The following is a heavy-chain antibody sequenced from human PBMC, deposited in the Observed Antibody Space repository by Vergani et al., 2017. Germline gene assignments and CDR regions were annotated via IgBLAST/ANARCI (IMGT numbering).Heavy chain of an antibody. CDR2: VEDSGYF. V-gene: IGHV4-59*01. Sequence: QVQLQESGPGLVRPSETLSLTCTVSGGSLSGYYWNWIRQTPGEGLEWIGYVEDSGYFNSNPSLKTRVSMSSDTSNNQFSLMLSSVTVADTAVYYCARSIVSRNPPDYFDNWGQGTLVTVSS. CDR1: GGSLSGYY. D-gene: IGHD1-14*01. J-gene: IGHJ4*02. CDR3: ARSIVSRNPPDYFDN.